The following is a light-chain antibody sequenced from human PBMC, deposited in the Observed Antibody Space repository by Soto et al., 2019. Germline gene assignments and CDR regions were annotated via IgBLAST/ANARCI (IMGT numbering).Light chain of an antibody. CDR1: QSISIW. V-gene: IGKV1-5*03. J-gene: IGKJ1*01. CDR2: KAS. CDR3: QQYNSYSVT. Sequence: DIQMTQSPSTLSASVGDRFTITCRASQSISIWLAWYQQKPGKAPKLLIYKASSLESGVPSRFSGSGSGTEFTLTISSLQPDDFATYYCQQYNSYSVTFGQGTKVDIK.